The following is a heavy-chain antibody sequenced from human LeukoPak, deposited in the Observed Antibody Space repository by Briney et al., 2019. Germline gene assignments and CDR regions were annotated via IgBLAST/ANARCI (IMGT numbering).Heavy chain of an antibody. CDR2: ISGSGGST. V-gene: IGHV3-23*01. D-gene: IGHD6-13*01. CDR1: GFTFSSYA. J-gene: IGHJ4*02. Sequence: QPGGSLRLSCAASGFTFSSYAMHWVRQAPGKGLEWVSAISGSGGSTYYADSVKGRFTISRDNSKNTLYLQMNSLRAEDTAVYYCAKDPVAAAATGIDYWGQGTLVTVSS. CDR3: AKDPVAAAATGIDY.